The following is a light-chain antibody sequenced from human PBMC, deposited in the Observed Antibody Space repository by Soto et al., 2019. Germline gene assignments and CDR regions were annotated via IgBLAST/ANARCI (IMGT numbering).Light chain of an antibody. CDR2: DVN. J-gene: IGLJ1*01. V-gene: IGLV2-8*01. Sequence: QSALTQPPSASGSPGQSVTISCTGTSSDVGGYSFVSWYQQHPGKAPKVLIYDVNKRPSGVPDRCSGSKSGNTACLTVSGLQGDDEADYYCSSHAGSYNPFVFGPGTKLTVL. CDR3: SSHAGSYNPFV. CDR1: SSDVGGYSF.